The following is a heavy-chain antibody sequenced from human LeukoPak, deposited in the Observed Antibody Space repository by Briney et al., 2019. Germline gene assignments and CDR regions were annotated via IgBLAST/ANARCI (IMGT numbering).Heavy chain of an antibody. D-gene: IGHD4-11*01. V-gene: IGHV3-23*01. Sequence: GGSLRLSRAASGFPFGVFAMTWVRQVPRGGLQWVSTITRSGQNTYYADSVKGRFTISRDDYKGMLYLQMNSLRAEDTAMYYCAKDDYCSIPGCVIDALVVWGQGTVVTVSS. CDR3: AKDDYCSIPGCVIDALVV. CDR2: ITRSGQNT. J-gene: IGHJ3*01. CDR1: GFPFGVFA.